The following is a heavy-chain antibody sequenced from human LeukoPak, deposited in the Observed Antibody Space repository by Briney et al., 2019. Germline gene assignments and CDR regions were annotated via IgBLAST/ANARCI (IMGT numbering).Heavy chain of an antibody. Sequence: GRSLSLSCAASRFTFSIYSMNCVRQAPGKGLEWVLFITTRSSYISYADPVKVQFPISRDHPRTSLSLKINSLTAEAPAVFSFPRETGTNQTLHDALDIWGKGTMVTVSS. D-gene: IGHD1/OR15-1a*01. CDR2: ITTRSSYI. CDR3: PRETGTNQTLHDALDI. J-gene: IGHJ3*02. CDR1: RFTFSIYS. V-gene: IGHV3-21*01.